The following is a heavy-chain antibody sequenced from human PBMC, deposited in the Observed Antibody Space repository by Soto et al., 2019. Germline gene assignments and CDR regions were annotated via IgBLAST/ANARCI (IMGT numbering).Heavy chain of an antibody. CDR2: IYYSGST. Sequence: ASETLSLTCTVSGGSINSGDYYWSWIRQPPGKGLEWIGYIYYSGSTYYNPSLKSRVSISIDTSMNQFSLKLTSVTAADTAVYFCAMGVGHCGSDTCPYHFNYGMDVWGQGTTVTVSS. V-gene: IGHV4-30-4*01. CDR3: AMGVGHCGSDTCPYHFNYGMDV. J-gene: IGHJ6*02. CDR1: GGSINSGDYY. D-gene: IGHD2-21*02.